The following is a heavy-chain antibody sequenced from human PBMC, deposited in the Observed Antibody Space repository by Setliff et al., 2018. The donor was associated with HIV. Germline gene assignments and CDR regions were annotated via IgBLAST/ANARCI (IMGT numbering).Heavy chain of an antibody. D-gene: IGHD3-16*01. J-gene: IGHJ4*02. CDR3: ARQGFVPLGAHQFDY. V-gene: IGHV4-59*08. CDR2: INYRGNT. CDR1: YGSINNHY. Sequence: KASETLSLTCSIFYGSINNHYWTWIRQPPGKGLEWIGYINYRGNTYYNPSVKSRVTISVDTSKNQVSLWLSSVTAADTAIYYCARQGFVPLGAHQFDYWGPGTLVTVSS.